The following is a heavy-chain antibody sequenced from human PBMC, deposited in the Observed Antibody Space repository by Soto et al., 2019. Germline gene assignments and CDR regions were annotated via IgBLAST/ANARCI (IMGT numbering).Heavy chain of an antibody. CDR3: TTDTIGGTLDY. V-gene: IGHV3-15*01. CDR1: GFTFSNAW. D-gene: IGHD2-8*01. CDR2: IKSKTDGGTT. Sequence: EVQLVESGGGLVKPGGSLRLSCTASGFTFSNAWMSWVRQAPGKGLEWVGRIKSKTDGGTTDYAAPVKGRFTISRDDSKNTLYLQMNSLKTEDTAVYYCTTDTIGGTLDYWGQGTLVTVSS. J-gene: IGHJ4*02.